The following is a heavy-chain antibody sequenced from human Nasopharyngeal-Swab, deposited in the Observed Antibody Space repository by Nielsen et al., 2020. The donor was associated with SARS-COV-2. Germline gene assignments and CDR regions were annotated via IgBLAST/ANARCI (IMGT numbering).Heavy chain of an antibody. CDR1: GFTFSSYA. Sequence: GESLKISRSASGFTFSSYAMHWVRQAPGKGLEYVSAISSNGGSTYYADSVKGRFTISRDNSKNTLYLQMSSLRAEDTAVYYCVKDLSTAVAGLYYYYYMDVWGKGTTVTVSS. CDR3: VKDLSTAVAGLYYYYYMDV. CDR2: ISSNGGST. D-gene: IGHD6-19*01. J-gene: IGHJ6*03. V-gene: IGHV3-64D*06.